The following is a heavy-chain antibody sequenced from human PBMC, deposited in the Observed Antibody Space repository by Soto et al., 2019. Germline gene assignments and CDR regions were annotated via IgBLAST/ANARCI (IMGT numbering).Heavy chain of an antibody. CDR3: ATAIGYCSGGSCYFDY. CDR1: GGTFSSYT. V-gene: IGHV1-69*02. CDR2: IIPILGIA. D-gene: IGHD2-15*01. Sequence: SVKVSCKASGGTFSSYTISWVRQAPGQGLEWMGRIIPILGIANYAQKFQGRVTITADKSTSTAYMELRSLRSDDTAVYYCATAIGYCSGGSCYFDYGGQGTLVPVSS. J-gene: IGHJ4*02.